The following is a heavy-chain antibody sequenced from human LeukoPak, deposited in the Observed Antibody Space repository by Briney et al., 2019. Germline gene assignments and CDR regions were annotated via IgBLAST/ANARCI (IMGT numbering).Heavy chain of an antibody. J-gene: IGHJ4*02. CDR3: TRARTPGITMIVVDLDY. CDR1: GFTFGDYA. CDR2: IRSKAYGGTT. D-gene: IGHD3-22*01. V-gene: IGHV3-49*04. Sequence: GGSLRLSCTASGFTFGDYAMSWVRQAPGKGLEWVGFIRSKAYGGTTEYAASVKGRFTISRDDSKSIAYLQMNSLKTEDTAVYYCTRARTPGITMIVVDLDYWGQGTLVTVSS.